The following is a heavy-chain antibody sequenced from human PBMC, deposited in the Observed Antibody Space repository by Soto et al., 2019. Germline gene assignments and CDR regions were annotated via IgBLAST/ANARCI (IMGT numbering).Heavy chain of an antibody. CDR3: ARRASDYCTAGGCYWGY. D-gene: IGHD2-15*01. Sequence: EVQLVESGGGLVQPGGSLRLSCAASGFTVSSKYMSWVRQAPGKGPEWVSVINSDGNTYYADSVKGRFTISRDNSKNTLYLQMNSLRAEDTAVYYCARRASDYCTAGGCYWGYWGQGTLVTVSS. V-gene: IGHV3-66*04. CDR1: GFTVSSKY. J-gene: IGHJ4*02. CDR2: INSDGNT.